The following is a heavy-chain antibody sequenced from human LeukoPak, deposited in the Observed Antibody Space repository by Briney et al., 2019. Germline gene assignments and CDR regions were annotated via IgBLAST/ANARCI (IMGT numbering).Heavy chain of an antibody. CDR3: ARFVGACSGGSCYSDY. Sequence: PGESLQISCKGSGYSFTSYWIGWVRPMPGKGLEWMGIIYPGDSDTRYSPSFQGQVTISADKSISTAYLQWNSLKASDTAMYYCARFVGACSGGSCYSDYWGQGTLVTVSS. D-gene: IGHD2-15*01. CDR1: GYSFTSYW. J-gene: IGHJ4*02. V-gene: IGHV5-51*01. CDR2: IYPGDSDT.